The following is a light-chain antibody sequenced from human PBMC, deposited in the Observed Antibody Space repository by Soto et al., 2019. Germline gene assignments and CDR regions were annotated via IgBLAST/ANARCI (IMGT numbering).Light chain of an antibody. CDR2: DNN. Sequence: QSVLTQPPPVSAAPGQKVTISCSGSYSNIGDNYVSWYRQVPGTTPKLLIYDNNKRASRIPDRFSGSKSATSATLGITGLQTGDEADYYCAVWDSSLSAVVFGGGTKLTVL. V-gene: IGLV1-51*01. J-gene: IGLJ2*01. CDR3: AVWDSSLSAVV. CDR1: YSNIGDNY.